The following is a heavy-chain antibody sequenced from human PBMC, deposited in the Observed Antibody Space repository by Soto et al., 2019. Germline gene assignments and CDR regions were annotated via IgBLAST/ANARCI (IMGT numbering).Heavy chain of an antibody. CDR1: GFTFSSYA. V-gene: IGHV3-23*01. J-gene: IGHJ3*02. D-gene: IGHD4-17*01. CDR3: AKNDYGDYGAFDI. Sequence: GGSLRLSCAASGFTFSSYAMSWVCQAPGKGLEWVSAISGSGGSTYYADSVKGRFTISRDNSKNTLYLQMNSLRAEDTAVYYCAKNDYGDYGAFDIWGQGTMVTVSS. CDR2: ISGSGGST.